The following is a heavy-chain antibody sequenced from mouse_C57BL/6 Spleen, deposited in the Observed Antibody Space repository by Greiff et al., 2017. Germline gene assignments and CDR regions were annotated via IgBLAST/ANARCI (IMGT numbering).Heavy chain of an antibody. CDR2: INPSSGYT. CDR1: GYTFTSYT. Sequence: QVQLQQSGAELARPGASVKMSCKASGYTFTSYTMHWVKQRPGQGLEWIGYINPSSGYTKYNQKFKDKATLTADKSSSTAYMQLSSLTSEDSAVYYCARSPLAGYAMDYWGQGTSVTVSS. J-gene: IGHJ4*01. D-gene: IGHD6-1*01. V-gene: IGHV1-4*01. CDR3: ARSPLAGYAMDY.